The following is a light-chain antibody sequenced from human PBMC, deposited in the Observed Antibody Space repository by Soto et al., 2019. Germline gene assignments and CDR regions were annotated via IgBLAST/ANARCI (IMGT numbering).Light chain of an antibody. V-gene: IGKV3-15*01. CDR1: QNN. J-gene: IGKJ3*01. CDR3: QHYNEWPPGVT. Sequence: EIVMTQSPGTLSVSPGERATLSCRASQNNLAWYQQKPGQAPRLLFYGPSARATGIPDRFSVGGSGTEFTLTISSRSPDDLAVYYCQHYNEWPPGVTFGPGNKVDL. CDR2: GPS.